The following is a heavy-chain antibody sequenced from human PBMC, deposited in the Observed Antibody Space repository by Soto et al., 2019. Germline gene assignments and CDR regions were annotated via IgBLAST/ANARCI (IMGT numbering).Heavy chain of an antibody. Sequence: GESLKISCKGSGYSFTSYWIGWVRQMPGKGLEWMGIIYPGDSDTRYSPSFQGQVTISADKSISTAYLQWSSLKASDTAMYYCARIREKAGGDDAFDIWGQGTMVTVSS. J-gene: IGHJ3*02. D-gene: IGHD3-16*01. CDR1: GYSFTSYW. CDR3: ARIREKAGGDDAFDI. V-gene: IGHV5-51*01. CDR2: IYPGDSDT.